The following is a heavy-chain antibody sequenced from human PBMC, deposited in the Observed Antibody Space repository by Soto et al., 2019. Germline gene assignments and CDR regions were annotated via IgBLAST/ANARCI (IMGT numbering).Heavy chain of an antibody. CDR2: ISVYNDNT. CDR1: GYSLTSYG. Sequence: ASVKVSCKASGYSLTSYGLSWVRQAPGQGLEWVGWISVYNDNTVYAQDFQGRVTMTADTSTSTAYMELRSLRFDDTAVYCCAGYSGTYLYFDYWGQGTLVTVSS. D-gene: IGHD1-26*01. J-gene: IGHJ4*02. V-gene: IGHV1-18*01. CDR3: AGYSGTYLYFDY.